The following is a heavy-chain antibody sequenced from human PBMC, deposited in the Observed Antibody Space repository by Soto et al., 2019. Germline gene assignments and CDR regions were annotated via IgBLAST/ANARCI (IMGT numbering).Heavy chain of an antibody. CDR1: GYNFIAYY. J-gene: IGHJ4*02. CDR2: INPSSGAT. Sequence: SVKVSCKTSGYNFIAYYIYWVRQAPGQGPEWMGMINPSSGATNIAQKFQGRITVTSDSSTNTAYLQLSSLRSEDAAVYYCAKSCGGDCRHFDAWGQGTRVTASS. D-gene: IGHD2-21*02. CDR3: AKSCGGDCRHFDA. V-gene: IGHV1-46*01.